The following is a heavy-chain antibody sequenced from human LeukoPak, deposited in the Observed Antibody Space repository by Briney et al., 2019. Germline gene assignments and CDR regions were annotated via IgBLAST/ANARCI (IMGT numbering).Heavy chain of an antibody. J-gene: IGHJ5*02. CDR1: GFTFSSYS. Sequence: GSLRLSCAASGFTFSSYSMNWVRQAPGKGLEWVSAISGSGGNTYYADSVKGRFTISRDNSKNTLYLQMNSLRAEDTAVYYCAKEWSNYYVAWGQGTLVTVSS. CDR3: AKEWSNYYVA. CDR2: ISGSGGNT. D-gene: IGHD4-11*01. V-gene: IGHV3-23*01.